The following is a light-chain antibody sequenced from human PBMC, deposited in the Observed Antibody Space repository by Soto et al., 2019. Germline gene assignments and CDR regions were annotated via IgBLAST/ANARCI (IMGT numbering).Light chain of an antibody. CDR1: QVIGNY. CDR3: QKYNSSPRT. CDR2: GAY. V-gene: IGKV1-27*01. Sequence: DIQMTQSPSSLSASVGDRVTITCRASQVIGNYLAWYQQKPGKVPKLLIYGAYTLQSGVPSRFSGSGSGTDFTLTISSLQPEDVAIYYCQKYNSSPRTFGQGTKVDIK. J-gene: IGKJ1*01.